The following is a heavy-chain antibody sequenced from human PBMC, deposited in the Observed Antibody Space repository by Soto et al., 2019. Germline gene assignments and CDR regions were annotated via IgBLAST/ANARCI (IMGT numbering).Heavy chain of an antibody. V-gene: IGHV4-34*01. Sequence: PSETVSLSCAVSCGALRGYYWTWIRQSPGERVEWFGEITHIGLSFQKPSLKSGVTMSVETSKIQFSLNLTSVTAADTAVYFCARRRGENSGPYGIDVGGQGTTVTVSS. CDR1: CGALRGYY. D-gene: IGHD3-10*01. CDR3: ARRRGENSGPYGIDV. CDR2: ITHIGLS. J-gene: IGHJ6*02.